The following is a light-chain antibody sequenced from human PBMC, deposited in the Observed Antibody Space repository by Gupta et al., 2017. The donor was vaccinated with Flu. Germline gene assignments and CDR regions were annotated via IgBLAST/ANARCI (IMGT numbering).Light chain of an antibody. CDR1: SSNIGSNT. Sequence: QSVLTQPPSAFGTPGQRVTISCSGSSSNIGSNTVNWYQQLPGTAPKLLIYTNNQRPSGGPDRFSCSKSGTSASLAISGLQSEDEADYYCAAWDDSLNGWVFGGGTKLTVL. V-gene: IGLV1-44*01. CDR2: TNN. CDR3: AAWDDSLNGWV. J-gene: IGLJ3*02.